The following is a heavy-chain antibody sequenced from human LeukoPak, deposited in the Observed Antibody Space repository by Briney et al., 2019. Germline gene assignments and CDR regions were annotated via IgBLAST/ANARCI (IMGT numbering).Heavy chain of an antibody. CDR1: GFTFSIYA. D-gene: IGHD2-15*01. V-gene: IGHV3-33*08. CDR2: IWYDGSNK. Sequence: GGSLRLSCAASGFTFSIYAMSWVRQAPGKGLEWVAVIWYDGSNKYYADSVKGRFTISRDNPKNTLYLQMNSLRAEDTAVYYCARESRDYCSGGSCYSWYFDYWGQGTLVTVSS. J-gene: IGHJ4*02. CDR3: ARESRDYCSGGSCYSWYFDY.